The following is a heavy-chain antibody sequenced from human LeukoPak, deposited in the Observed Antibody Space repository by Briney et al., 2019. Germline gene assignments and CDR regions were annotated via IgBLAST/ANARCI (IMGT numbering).Heavy chain of an antibody. CDR3: VHRQNAYDWWSLMQY. CDR2: IYWNGDN. J-gene: IGHJ4*02. Sequence: ESGPTLVNPTQTLTLTCTFSGFSLSTSGVGVGWIRQPPGKALEWLALIYWNGDNRYSPSLKSRLTITKDTSKNQVVLTMTNMDPVDTATYYCVHRQNAYDWWSLMQYWGQGTLVTVSS. CDR1: GFSLSTSGVG. D-gene: IGHD3-16*01. V-gene: IGHV2-5*01.